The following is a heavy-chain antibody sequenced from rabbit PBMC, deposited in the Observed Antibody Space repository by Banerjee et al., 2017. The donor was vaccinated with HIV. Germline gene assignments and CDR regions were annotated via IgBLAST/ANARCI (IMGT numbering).Heavy chain of an antibody. D-gene: IGHD4-1*01. J-gene: IGHJ6*01. CDR1: GSDISSNA. V-gene: IGHV1S45*01. CDR2: INTISGDT. CDR3: ARDLAGVIGWNFGL. Sequence: QEQLEESGGDLVKPGASLTLTCKASGSDISSNAMCWVRQAPGKGLEWIACINTISGDTVYATWAKGRFTISKASWTTVTLQMPSLTGADTATYFCARDLAGVIGWNFGLWGPGTLVTVS.